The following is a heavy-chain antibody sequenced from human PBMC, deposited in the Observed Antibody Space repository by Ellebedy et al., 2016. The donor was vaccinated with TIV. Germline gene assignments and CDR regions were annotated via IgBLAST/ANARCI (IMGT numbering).Heavy chain of an antibody. CDR3: TRGASMIRGYPIDF. D-gene: IGHD3-22*01. CDR2: IWSDGSGN. Sequence: GESLKISCAASGFTFRDYAMHWVRQTPGKGLEWLAVIWSDGSGNNYADSVKGRITISRDNSKNTLDLEMDTLIAEDTAVYFCTRGASMIRGYPIDFWGHGTLVTVSS. J-gene: IGHJ5*01. V-gene: IGHV3-33*01. CDR1: GFTFRDYA.